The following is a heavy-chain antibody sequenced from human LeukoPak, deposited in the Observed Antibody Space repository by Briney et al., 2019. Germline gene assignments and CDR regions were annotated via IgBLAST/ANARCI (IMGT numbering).Heavy chain of an antibody. Sequence: SQTLSLTCAISGDSVSSNSAAWNWVRQPPSRGLEWLGRTYYRSKWYNDYAVSVKSRITINPDTSKSQFSLHLNSVTPEDTAVYYCVRGTAAAGSAYWGQGTLVTVSS. CDR2: TYYRSKWYN. CDR1: GDSVSSNSAA. J-gene: IGHJ4*02. CDR3: VRGTAAAGSAY. D-gene: IGHD6-13*01. V-gene: IGHV6-1*01.